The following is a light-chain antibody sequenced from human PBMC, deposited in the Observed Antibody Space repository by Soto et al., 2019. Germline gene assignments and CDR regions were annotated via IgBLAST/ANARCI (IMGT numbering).Light chain of an antibody. CDR2: TTS. CDR3: QINVGAPRT. CDR1: QDIGIY. J-gene: IGKJ1*01. Sequence: DIQMTQSPSSLSASVGDRVTITCRASQDIGIYLAWYQQKSGRVPKLLIYTTSTLHSGVPSRFSGSGSGTEFTLTISSLQPEDVATYFGQINVGAPRTFGQGTKVEIK. V-gene: IGKV1-27*01.